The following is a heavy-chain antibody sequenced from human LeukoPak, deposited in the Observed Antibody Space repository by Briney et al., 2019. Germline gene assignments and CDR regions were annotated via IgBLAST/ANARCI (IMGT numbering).Heavy chain of an antibody. D-gene: IGHD6-19*01. J-gene: IGHJ4*02. CDR1: GFTFSSYA. CDR3: AKVHSSGWYY. Sequence: PGGSLRLSCAASGFTFSSYAMSWVRQAPGKGLEWVSALSGSGGSTYYADSVKGRFTISRDNSKNTLYLQMKSLRAVDTAVYYCAKVHSSGWYYWGQGTLVTVSS. CDR2: LSGSGGST. V-gene: IGHV3-23*01.